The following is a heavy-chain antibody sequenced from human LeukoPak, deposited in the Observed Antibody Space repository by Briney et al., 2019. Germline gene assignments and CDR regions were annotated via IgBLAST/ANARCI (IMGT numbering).Heavy chain of an antibody. V-gene: IGHV3-13*01. CDR1: GFTSSDYD. CDR2: IGTAGDT. CDR3: ARVAKERVGGVYYFDY. Sequence: GGSLRLSCAASGFTSSDYDMHWVRQATGKVLEWVSAIGTAGDTYYTGSVKGRFTISRENAKNSLYLQMNSLRAGDTAVYYCARVAKERVGGVYYFDYWGQGTLVTVSS. J-gene: IGHJ4*02. D-gene: IGHD1-1*01.